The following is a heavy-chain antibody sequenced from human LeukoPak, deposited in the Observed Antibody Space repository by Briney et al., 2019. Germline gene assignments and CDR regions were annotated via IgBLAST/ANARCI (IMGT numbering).Heavy chain of an antibody. J-gene: IGHJ4*02. CDR1: GFTFNNYV. Sequence: GGSLRLSCAASGFTFNNYVMSWVRQAPGKGLEWVSVVSNSGGSTYYADSVKGRFTISRDNSKKTLYLQMNSLRAEDTAVYYCAKDGYTYPYYFDYWGQGTLVTVSS. CDR2: VSNSGGST. V-gene: IGHV3-23*01. CDR3: AKDGYTYPYYFDY. D-gene: IGHD5-18*01.